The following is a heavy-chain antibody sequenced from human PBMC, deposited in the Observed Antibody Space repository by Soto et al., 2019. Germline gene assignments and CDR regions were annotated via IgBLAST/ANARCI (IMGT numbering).Heavy chain of an antibody. CDR2: IKQDGSEK. V-gene: IGHV3-7*01. CDR3: ARAFGFFYDSSGPFDY. Sequence: PGGSLRLSCAASWFTFSSYWMSWVRQAPGKGLEWVANIKQDGSEKYYVDSVKGRFTISRDNAKNSLYLQMNSLRAEDTAVYYCARAFGFFYDSSGPFDYWGQGTLVTVSS. D-gene: IGHD3-22*01. J-gene: IGHJ4*02. CDR1: WFTFSSYW.